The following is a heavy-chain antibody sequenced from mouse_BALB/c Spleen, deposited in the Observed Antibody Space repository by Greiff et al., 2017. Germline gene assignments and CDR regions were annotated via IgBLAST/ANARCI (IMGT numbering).Heavy chain of an antibody. CDR3: ARSGKIYYGYDDGDYYAMDY. J-gene: IGHJ4*01. V-gene: IGHV1-31*01. CDR1: GYSFTGYY. CDR2: INPYNGAT. Sequence: VQLQQSGPELVKPGASVKISCKASGYSFTGYYMHWVKQSHVKSLEWIGRINPYNGATSYNQNFKDKASLTVDKSSSTAYMELHSLTSEDSAVYYCARSGKIYYGYDDGDYYAMDYWGQGTSVTVSS. D-gene: IGHD2-2*01.